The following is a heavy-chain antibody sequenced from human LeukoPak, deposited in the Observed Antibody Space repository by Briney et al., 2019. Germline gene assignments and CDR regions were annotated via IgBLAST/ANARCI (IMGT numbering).Heavy chain of an antibody. V-gene: IGHV4-59*01. D-gene: IGHD1-26*01. CDR3: ARGGLPTEGAFDI. Sequence: SETLSLTCAVYGGSFSGYYWSWIRQPPGKGLEWIGYIYYSGSTNYNPSLKSRVTISVDTSKNQFSLKLSSVTAADTAVYYCARGGLPTEGAFDIWGQGTMVTVSS. CDR1: GGSFSGYY. J-gene: IGHJ3*02. CDR2: IYYSGST.